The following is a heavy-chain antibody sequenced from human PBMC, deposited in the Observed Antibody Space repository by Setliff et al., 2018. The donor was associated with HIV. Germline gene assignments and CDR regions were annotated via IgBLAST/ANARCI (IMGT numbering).Heavy chain of an antibody. CDR1: GYIFTTFG. CDR2: INTHNGNT. D-gene: IGHD6-13*01. Sequence: ASVKVSCKASGYIFTTFGFSWVRQAPGQGLEWMGWINTHNGNTHYAQRFQGRVTMTRDTYTTKAYMELRSLRYDDTAVYYCARATGAADLWGQGTKVTVSS. V-gene: IGHV1-18*01. J-gene: IGHJ5*02. CDR3: ARATGAADL.